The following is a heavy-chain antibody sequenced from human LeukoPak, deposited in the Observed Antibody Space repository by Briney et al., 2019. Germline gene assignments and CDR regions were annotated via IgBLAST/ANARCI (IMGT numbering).Heavy chain of an antibody. J-gene: IGHJ4*02. D-gene: IGHD3-16*01. V-gene: IGHV3-9*01. Sequence: PGGSLRLSCAASGFTFDDYAMHWVRQAPGKGLEWVSGISWNSGSIGYADSVKGRFTISRDNAKNSLYLQMNSLRAEDTALYYCAKGIYYDYVWGSLGDYWGQGTLVTVSS. CDR2: ISWNSGSI. CDR1: GFTFDDYA. CDR3: AKGIYYDYVWGSLGDY.